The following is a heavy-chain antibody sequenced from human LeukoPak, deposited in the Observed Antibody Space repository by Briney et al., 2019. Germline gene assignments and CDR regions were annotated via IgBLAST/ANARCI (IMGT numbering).Heavy chain of an antibody. J-gene: IGHJ5*02. CDR3: ARYSSSWTRWFDP. V-gene: IGHV1-46*01. Sequence: GASVKVSCKASGYTFTSYYMHWVRQAPGQGLEWMGIINPSGGSTSYAQKFQGRVTMTRGTSTSTVYMELSSLRSEDTAVYYCARYSSSWTRWFDPWGQGTLVTVSS. D-gene: IGHD6-13*01. CDR1: GYTFTSYY. CDR2: INPSGGST.